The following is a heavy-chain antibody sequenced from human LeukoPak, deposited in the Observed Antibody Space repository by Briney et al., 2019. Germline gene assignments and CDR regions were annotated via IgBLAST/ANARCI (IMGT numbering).Heavy chain of an antibody. D-gene: IGHD6-13*01. CDR1: GYTFTGYY. V-gene: IGHV1-2*02. J-gene: IGHJ4*02. Sequence: GASVKVSCKASGYTFTGYYMHWVRQAPGQGLEWMGWINPNSGGTNYAQKFQGRVTMTRDTSISTAYMELRSLRSDDTAVYYCARVGPAPSQGYSSSWLPFDYWGQGTLVTVSS. CDR3: ARVGPAPSQGYSSSWLPFDY. CDR2: INPNSGGT.